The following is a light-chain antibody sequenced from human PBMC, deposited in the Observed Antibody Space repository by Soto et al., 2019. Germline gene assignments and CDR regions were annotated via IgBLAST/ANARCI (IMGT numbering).Light chain of an antibody. V-gene: IGLV2-14*01. J-gene: IGLJ1*01. Sequence: QSVLTEPASVSGSPGQSITISCTGTSTDIGAYNYVSWYQHHPGKAPKLIIYEVSNRPSGISDRFSGSKSGNTASLTISGLQPEDEADYYCNSYTTNSNRVFGTGTKVTVL. CDR2: EVS. CDR3: NSYTTNSNRV. CDR1: STDIGAYNY.